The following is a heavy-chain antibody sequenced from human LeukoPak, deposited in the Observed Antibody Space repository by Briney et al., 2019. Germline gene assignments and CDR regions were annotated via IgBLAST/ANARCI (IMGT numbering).Heavy chain of an antibody. CDR2: INPSGGST. Sequence: ASVKVSCKASGYTFTSYYMHWVRQAPGQGLEWMGIINPSGGSTSYAQKFQGRVTMTMDMSTSTVYMELSSLRSEDTAVYYCARADIVVVPAAMRNYYYYYYMDVWGKGTTVTVSS. CDR1: GYTFTSYY. CDR3: ARADIVVVPAAMRNYYYYYYMDV. D-gene: IGHD2-2*01. V-gene: IGHV1-46*01. J-gene: IGHJ6*03.